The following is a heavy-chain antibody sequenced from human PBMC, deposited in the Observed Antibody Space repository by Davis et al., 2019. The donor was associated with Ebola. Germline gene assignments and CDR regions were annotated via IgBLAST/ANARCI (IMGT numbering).Heavy chain of an antibody. V-gene: IGHV1-3*01. D-gene: IGHD3-22*01. CDR3: ARGYDSSGYPPDDY. Sequence: ALVKVSCKASGGTFSSYAISWVRQAPGQRLEWMGWINAGNGNTKYSQKFQGRVTITRDTSASTAYMELSSLRSEDTAVYYCARGYDSSGYPPDDYWGQGTLVTVSS. J-gene: IGHJ4*02. CDR1: GGTFSSYA. CDR2: INAGNGNT.